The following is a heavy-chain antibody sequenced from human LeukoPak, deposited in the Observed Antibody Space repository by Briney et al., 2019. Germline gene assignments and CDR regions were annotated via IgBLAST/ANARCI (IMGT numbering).Heavy chain of an antibody. CDR3: AKDEGHCTGGSCYRQDY. CDR2: ISYDGSNK. J-gene: IGHJ4*02. V-gene: IGHV3-30*18. CDR1: GFPFSTHS. Sequence: GGSLRLSCAASGFPFSTHSLNWVRQAPGKGPEWVAVISYDGSNKYYAESVKGRFTISRDNSKNTLYLQMNSLRAEDTAVYYCAKDEGHCTGGSCYRQDYWGQGTLVTVSS. D-gene: IGHD2-15*01.